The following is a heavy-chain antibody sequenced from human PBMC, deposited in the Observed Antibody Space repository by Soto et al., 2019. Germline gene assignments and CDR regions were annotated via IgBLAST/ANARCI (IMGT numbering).Heavy chain of an antibody. Sequence: GGSLRLSCAASGFTFSNAWMNWVRQAPGKGLEWVGRIKSKTDGGTTDYAAPVKGRFTISRDDSKNTLYLQMNSLKTEDTAVYYCTTEAITMIVGAFDIWGQGTMVTVSS. CDR1: GFTFSNAW. D-gene: IGHD3-22*01. J-gene: IGHJ3*02. V-gene: IGHV3-15*07. CDR2: IKSKTDGGTT. CDR3: TTEAITMIVGAFDI.